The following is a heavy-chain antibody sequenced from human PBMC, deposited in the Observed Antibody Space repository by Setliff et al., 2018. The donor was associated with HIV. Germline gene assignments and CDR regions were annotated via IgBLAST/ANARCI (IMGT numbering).Heavy chain of an antibody. J-gene: IGHJ6*03. V-gene: IGHV3-48*01. CDR3: ARDLYFYYYMDV. Sequence: PGGSLRLSWAASGFTVTTYWMTWVRQAPGKGLEWVSYISSTSSTIYYANSVKGRFTISRDDAKDSLYLQMNSLRAEDTAVYYCARDLYFYYYMDVWGKGTTVTVSS. CDR2: ISSTSSTI. D-gene: IGHD3-9*01. CDR1: GFTVTTYW.